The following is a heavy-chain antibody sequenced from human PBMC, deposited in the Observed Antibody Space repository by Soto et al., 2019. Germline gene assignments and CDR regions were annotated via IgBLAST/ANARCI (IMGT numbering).Heavy chain of an antibody. CDR1: GYTFTSYG. Sequence: ASVKVSCKASGYTFTSYGISWVRQAPGQGLEWMGWISAYNGNTNYAQKLQGRVTMTTDTSTSTAYMELRSLRSDDTAVYYCARDRVYCSSTSCFIYYSYYGMDVW. V-gene: IGHV1-18*04. CDR3: ARDRVYCSSTSCFIYYSYYGMDV. D-gene: IGHD2-2*01. CDR2: ISAYNGNT. J-gene: IGHJ6*01.